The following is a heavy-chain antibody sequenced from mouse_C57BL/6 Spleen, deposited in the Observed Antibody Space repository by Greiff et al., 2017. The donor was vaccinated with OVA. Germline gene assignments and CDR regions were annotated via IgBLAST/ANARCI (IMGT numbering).Heavy chain of an antibody. CDR1: GYAFSSSW. CDR2: IYPGDGAT. V-gene: IGHV1-82*01. Sequence: QVQLQQSGPELVKPGASVKISCKASGYAFSSSWMNWVKQRPGKGLEWIGRIYPGDGATNYNGKFTGKATLTADKSSSTAYMQLSSLTSADSAVYFCARDRVPTVSYFSSCGPGPTLTVSS. J-gene: IGHJ2*01. CDR3: ARDRVPTVSYFSS. D-gene: IGHD2-10*01.